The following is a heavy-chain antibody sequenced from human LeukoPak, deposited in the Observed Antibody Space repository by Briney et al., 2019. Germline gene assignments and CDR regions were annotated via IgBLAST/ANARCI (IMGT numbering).Heavy chain of an antibody. V-gene: IGHV3-21*01. J-gene: IGHJ3*02. D-gene: IGHD4-23*01. CDR3: AGDYEGNLAFDI. CDR1: GFSFSNCS. Sequence: PGGSLRLSCAASGFSFSNCSMNWVRQAPGKGLEWVSSISSSSTYIYYADSLEGRFTISRDNVRNSLYLQMNSLRAEDTAVYYCAGDYEGNLAFDIWGQGTMVTVSS. CDR2: ISSSSTYI.